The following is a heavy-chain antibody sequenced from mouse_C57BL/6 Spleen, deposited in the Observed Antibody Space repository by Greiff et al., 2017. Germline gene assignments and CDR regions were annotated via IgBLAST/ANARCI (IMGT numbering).Heavy chain of an antibody. J-gene: IGHJ1*03. V-gene: IGHV1-26*01. CDR2: INPNNGGT. CDR1: GYTFTDYY. D-gene: IGHD1-1*01. CDR3: ARGYYYGSSYEWYFDV. Sequence: VQLQQSGPELVKPGASVKISCKASGYTFTDYYMNWVKQSHGKSLEWIGDINPNNGGTSYNQKFKGKATLTVDKSSSTAYMELRSLTSEDSAVYYCARGYYYGSSYEWYFDVWGTGTTVTVSS.